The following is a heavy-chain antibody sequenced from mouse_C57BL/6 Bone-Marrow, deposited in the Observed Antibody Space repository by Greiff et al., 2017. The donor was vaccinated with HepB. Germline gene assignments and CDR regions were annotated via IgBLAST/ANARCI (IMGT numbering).Heavy chain of an antibody. J-gene: IGHJ4*01. V-gene: IGHV14-2*01. CDR2: IDHEDGET. Sequence: EVQLQQSGAELVQPGASVKLSCTASGFNIKDYYMHWVKQRPEQGLEWIGRIDHEDGETKYAQKFQGKATITADTTSITAYLQLSSLTSEYTAVNYCSRGLLFRDYWGQGTSVTVSS. CDR3: SRGLLFRDY. CDR1: GFNIKDYY. D-gene: IGHD2-1*01.